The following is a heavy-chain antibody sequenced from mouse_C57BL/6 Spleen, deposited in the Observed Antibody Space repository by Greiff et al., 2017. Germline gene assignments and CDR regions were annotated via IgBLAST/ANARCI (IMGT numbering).Heavy chain of an antibody. CDR1: GYTFTSYW. V-gene: IGHV1-52*01. J-gene: IGHJ3*01. CDR3: ARFYDYDGFAY. D-gene: IGHD2-4*01. CDR2: IDPSDSET. Sequence: QVQLKQPGAELVRPGSSVKLSCKASGYTFTSYWMPWVKQRPIQGLEWIGNIDPSDSETHYNQKFKDKATLTVDKSSITAYMKLSSLTSEDSAVYYCARFYDYDGFAYWGQGTLVTVSA.